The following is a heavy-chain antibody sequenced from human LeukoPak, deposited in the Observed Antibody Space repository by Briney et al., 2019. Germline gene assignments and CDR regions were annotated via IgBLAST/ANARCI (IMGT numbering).Heavy chain of an antibody. CDR2: ISGSGGST. J-gene: IGHJ4*02. CDR1: GFTFSSYA. V-gene: IGHV3-23*01. D-gene: IGHD3-9*01. CDR3: AKGTSIFRHLIDY. Sequence: GGSLRLSCAASGFTFSSYAMNWVRQAPGKGLEWVSAISGSGGSTYYADSVKGRFTISRDNSKNTLYLQMNSLRAEDTAVYYCAKGTSIFRHLIDYWGQGTLVTVSS.